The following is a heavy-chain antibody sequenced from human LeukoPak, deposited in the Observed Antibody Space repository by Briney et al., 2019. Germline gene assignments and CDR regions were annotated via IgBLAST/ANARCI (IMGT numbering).Heavy chain of an antibody. J-gene: IGHJ6*03. V-gene: IGHV4-59*01. CDR3: ARGRVSSSTWYSTYYYYFYMDV. Sequence: PSETLSLTCTVSGGSISSYYWSWIRQPPGKGLEWIGYVDHTGSTNFNPSLNGRVSISRDTTKNLFSLRLRSVTAAVTAVYFCARGRVSSSTWYSTYYYYFYMDVWGKGTTVTVSS. CDR1: GGSISSYY. D-gene: IGHD1-1*01. CDR2: VDHTGST.